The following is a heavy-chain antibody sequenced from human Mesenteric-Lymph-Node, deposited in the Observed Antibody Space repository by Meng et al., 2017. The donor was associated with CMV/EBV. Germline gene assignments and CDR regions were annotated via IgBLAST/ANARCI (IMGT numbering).Heavy chain of an antibody. V-gene: IGHV3-53*01. J-gene: IGHJ1*01. D-gene: IGHD3-3*01. CDR2: IYSGGST. CDR1: GFTVSSSY. CDR3: AKAKSYYDFWGPLEH. Sequence: GESLKISCAASGFTVSSSYMTWVRQAPGKGLEWVSLIYSGGSTYYADSVKGRFTISRDNSKNTLYLQMNSLRAEDTAVYYCAKAKSYYDFWGPLEHWGQGALVTVSS.